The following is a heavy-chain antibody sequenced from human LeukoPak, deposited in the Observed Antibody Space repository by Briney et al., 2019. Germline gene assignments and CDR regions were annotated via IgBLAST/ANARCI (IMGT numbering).Heavy chain of an antibody. Sequence: ASVKVSCKASGYTLTGYYMHWVRQAPGQGLEWMGWINPNSGGTNYAQKFQGRVTMTRDTSISTAYMELSRLRSDDTAVYYCARARSASVAGTAWGQGTLVTVSS. CDR3: ARARSASVAGTA. CDR1: GYTLTGYY. CDR2: INPNSGGT. D-gene: IGHD6-19*01. V-gene: IGHV1-2*02. J-gene: IGHJ5*02.